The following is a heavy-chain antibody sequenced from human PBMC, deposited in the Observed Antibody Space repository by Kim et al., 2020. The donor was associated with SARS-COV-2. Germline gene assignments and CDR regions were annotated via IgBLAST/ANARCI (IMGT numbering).Heavy chain of an antibody. D-gene: IGHD2-15*01. V-gene: IGHV3-30*02. CDR3: AKGTREDGLEYFDL. J-gene: IGHJ2*01. Sequence: ADSVKGRFTISRDNSKNTLYLQMNSLRAEDTAVYYCAKGTREDGLEYFDLWGRGTLVTVSS.